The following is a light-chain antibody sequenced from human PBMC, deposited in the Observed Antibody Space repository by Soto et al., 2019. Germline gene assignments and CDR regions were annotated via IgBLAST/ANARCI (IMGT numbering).Light chain of an antibody. CDR3: CSYAGNSTFK. Sequence: QSVLTQPASVSGSPGQWITISCAGTNGDVGIYNLVSWYQQHPGKAPKLIIYAVSKRPSGVSTRFSGSKSGNTASLSISGVEDEDEADYYCCSYAGNSTFKFGRGTKLTVL. CDR1: NGDVGIYNL. V-gene: IGLV2-23*02. J-gene: IGLJ3*02. CDR2: AVS.